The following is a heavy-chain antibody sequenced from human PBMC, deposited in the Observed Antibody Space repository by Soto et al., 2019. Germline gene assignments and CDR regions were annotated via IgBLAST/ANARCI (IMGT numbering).Heavy chain of an antibody. J-gene: IGHJ4*02. CDR3: ARGATSPSY. Sequence: EVQLLESGGGLVQPGWSLRLSCAASGFTFSSYGMSWVRQAPGKGLEWVSAISSSGGSAYYADSVKGRFTISRDNSKNTLYLQMNSLRAEDTAVYYCARGATSPSYWGQGTLVTVSS. V-gene: IGHV3-23*01. CDR2: ISSSGGSA. CDR1: GFTFSSYG.